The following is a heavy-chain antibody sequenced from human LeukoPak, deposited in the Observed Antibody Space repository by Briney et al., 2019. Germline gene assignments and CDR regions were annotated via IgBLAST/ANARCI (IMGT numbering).Heavy chain of an antibody. CDR3: AKDPPGIAAAGPFDY. V-gene: IGHV4-4*07. CDR1: GGSISSYY. D-gene: IGHD6-13*01. J-gene: IGHJ4*02. Sequence: PSETLSLTCTVSGGSISSYYWSWIRQPAGKGLEWIGRIYTSGSTNYNPSLKSRVTMSVDTSKNQFSLKLSSVTAADTAVYYCAKDPPGIAAAGPFDYWGQGTLVTVSS. CDR2: IYTSGST.